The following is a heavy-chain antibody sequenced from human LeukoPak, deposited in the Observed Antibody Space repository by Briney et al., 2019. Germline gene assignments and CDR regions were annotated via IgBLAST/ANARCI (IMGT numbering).Heavy chain of an antibody. V-gene: IGHV3-11*06. CDR2: ISFRSDFI. D-gene: IGHD6-19*01. CDR1: GFTFTDHY. J-gene: IGHJ4*02. CDR3: ARDRGSGWYVDY. Sequence: GGSLRLSCAASGFTFTDHYMSWIRQAPGKGLEWLSYISFRSDFINYADSVKGRFTISRDNAKNSLYLQMNSLRAEDTAVYYCARDRGSGWYVDYWGQGTLVTVSS.